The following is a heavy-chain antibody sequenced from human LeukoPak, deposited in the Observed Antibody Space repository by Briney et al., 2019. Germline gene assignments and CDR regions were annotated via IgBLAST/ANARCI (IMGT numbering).Heavy chain of an antibody. J-gene: IGHJ3*02. V-gene: IGHV4-59*01. D-gene: IGHD3-22*01. Sequence: SETLSLTCTVSGGSISSYYWGWIRQPPGKGLEWIGYIYYSGSTNYNPSLKSRVTISVDTSKNQFSLKLSSVTAADTAVYYCASNPAYYYDSSGYPNDAFDIWGQGTMVTVSS. CDR2: IYYSGST. CDR3: ASNPAYYYDSSGYPNDAFDI. CDR1: GGSISSYY.